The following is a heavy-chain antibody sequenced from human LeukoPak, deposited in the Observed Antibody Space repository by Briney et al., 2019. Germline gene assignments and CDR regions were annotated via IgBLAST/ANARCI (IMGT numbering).Heavy chain of an antibody. CDR3: AGSMVRGVSFYFDS. CDR1: GGSITSSRYY. CDR2: IYYTGDT. D-gene: IGHD3-10*01. Sequence: SETLSLTCTVSGGSITSSRYYWGWIRQPPGKGLEWIGNIYYTGDTYDNPSLKRRVFLSVYTSKNPFSLKLASVTAADTAVYYCAGSMVRGVSFYFDSWGQGTLATVSS. J-gene: IGHJ4*02. V-gene: IGHV4-39*01.